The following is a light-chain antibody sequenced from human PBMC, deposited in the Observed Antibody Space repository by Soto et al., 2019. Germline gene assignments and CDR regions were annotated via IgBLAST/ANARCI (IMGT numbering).Light chain of an antibody. Sequence: EIVLTQSPGTLSLSPGERATLSCRASQSVSSSYLAWYQQKPGQAPRLLIYGASSRATGIPDRFSGSGSGTDFTITISRLEPEDFAVYYCQQYGSSPPMVTFGPGTKVDIK. CDR2: GAS. J-gene: IGKJ3*01. CDR1: QSVSSSY. CDR3: QQYGSSPPMVT. V-gene: IGKV3-20*01.